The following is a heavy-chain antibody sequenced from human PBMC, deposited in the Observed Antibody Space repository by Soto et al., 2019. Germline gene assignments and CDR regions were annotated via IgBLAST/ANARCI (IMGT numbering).Heavy chain of an antibody. D-gene: IGHD4-17*01. J-gene: IGHJ4*02. CDR2: IYYSGST. CDR1: GTSISSYY. V-gene: IGHV4-59*01. Sequence: SETLSLTCTCSGTSISSYYWSWIRQPPGKGLEWIGYIYYSGSTNYNPSLKSRVTISVDTSKNQFSLKLSSVTAADTAVYYCARLGTYATGFDYWGQGTLVTVS. CDR3: ARLGTYATGFDY.